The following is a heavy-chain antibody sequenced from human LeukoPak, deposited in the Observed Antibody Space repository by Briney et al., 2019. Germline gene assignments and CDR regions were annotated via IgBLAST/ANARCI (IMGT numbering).Heavy chain of an antibody. V-gene: IGHV6-1*01. CDR3: ARDRRDIVVVPGTWAIDP. CDR1: GDSVSSNSAA. J-gene: IGHJ5*02. D-gene: IGHD2-2*01. CDR2: TYYRSKWYN. Sequence: SQTLSLTCAISGDSVSSNSAAWSWIRQSPSRGLEWLGRTYYRSKWYNDYAVSVKSRIIINPDTSKNQFSLQLNSVTPEDTAVYYCARDRRDIVVVPGTWAIDPWGQGTLVTVSS.